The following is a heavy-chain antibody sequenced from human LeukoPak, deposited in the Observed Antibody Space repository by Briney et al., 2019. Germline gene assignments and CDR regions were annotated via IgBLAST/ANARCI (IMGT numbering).Heavy chain of an antibody. CDR1: GFIFSDYN. D-gene: IGHD4-17*01. CDR3: AKEGGDYGDDYYYYMDV. J-gene: IGHJ6*03. Sequence: PGGSLRLSCAASGFIFSDYNMNWVRRAPGKGLEWLSFISNRSDTIYYADSVKGRFTISRDNSKNTLYLQMNSLRAEDTAVYYCAKEGGDYGDDYYYYMDVWGKGTTVTVSS. CDR2: ISNRSDTI. V-gene: IGHV3-48*01.